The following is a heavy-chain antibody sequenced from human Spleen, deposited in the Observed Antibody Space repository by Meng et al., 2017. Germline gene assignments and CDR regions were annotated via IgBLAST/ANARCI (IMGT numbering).Heavy chain of an antibody. V-gene: IGHV3-7*01. CDR2: INQDGSVK. CDR3: ATTSAAAGND. D-gene: IGHD6-13*01. J-gene: IGHJ4*02. Sequence: GESLKISCAASGFTFTTYDMHWVRQAPGKGLEWVANINQDGSVKSFVGSVRGRFTISRDNAKNSLYLQMNSLRADDTALYYCATTSAAAGNDWGQGTLVTVSS. CDR1: GFTFTTYD.